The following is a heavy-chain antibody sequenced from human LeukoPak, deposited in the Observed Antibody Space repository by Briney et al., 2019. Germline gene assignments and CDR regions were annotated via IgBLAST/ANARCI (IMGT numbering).Heavy chain of an antibody. CDR2: ISYDGSNK. J-gene: IGHJ6*03. D-gene: IGHD7-27*01. Sequence: GGSLRLSCAASGFTFSSYGMHWVRQAPGKGLEWVAVISYDGSNKYYADSVQGRFTISRDSSKNTLYLQMNSLRAEDTAVYYCAKDGDAGTSYYFYYMDVWGKGTTVTVSS. CDR3: AKDGDAGTSYYFYYMDV. CDR1: GFTFSSYG. V-gene: IGHV3-30*18.